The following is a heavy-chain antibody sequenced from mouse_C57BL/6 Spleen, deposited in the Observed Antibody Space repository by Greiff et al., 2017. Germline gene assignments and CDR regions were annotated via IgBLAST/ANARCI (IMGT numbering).Heavy chain of an antibody. CDR3: ARSGGSGYVRDY. D-gene: IGHD3-2*02. CDR1: GYTFTSYG. Sequence: QVQLQQSGAELARPGASVKLSCKASGYTFTSYGISWVKQRTGQGLEWIGEIYPRSGNTYYNEKFKGKATLTVDKSSSTAYMQLSSLTSEDSAVYYCARSGGSGYVRDYWGQGTTLTVSS. J-gene: IGHJ2*01. CDR2: IYPRSGNT. V-gene: IGHV1-81*01.